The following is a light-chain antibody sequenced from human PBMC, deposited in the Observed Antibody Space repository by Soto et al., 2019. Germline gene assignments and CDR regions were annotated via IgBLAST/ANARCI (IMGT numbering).Light chain of an antibody. CDR1: GGSIASNY. V-gene: IGLV6-57*02. Sequence: NFMLTQPHSVSESPGKTVTISCTGSGGSIASNYVQWFQQRPGSAPTTVIFEDDHRPFGVPDRFSGSIDSSSNSASLTISGLKTEDEADYYCQFFDDNIHVVFGGGTKLTVL. CDR2: EDD. CDR3: QFFDDNIHVV. J-gene: IGLJ2*01.